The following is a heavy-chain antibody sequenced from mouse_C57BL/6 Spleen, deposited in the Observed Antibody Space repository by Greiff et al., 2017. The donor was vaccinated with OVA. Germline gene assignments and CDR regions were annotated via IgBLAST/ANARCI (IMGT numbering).Heavy chain of an antibody. CDR1: GYTFTSYW. Sequence: QVHVKQPGAELVKPGASVKMSCKASGYTFTSYWITWVKQRPGQGLEWIGDIYPGSGSTNYNEKFKSKATLTVDTSSSTAYMQLSSLTSEDSAVYYCARGGRGNYAMDYWGQGTSVTVSS. V-gene: IGHV1-55*01. J-gene: IGHJ4*01. CDR3: ARGGRGNYAMDY. CDR2: IYPGSGST.